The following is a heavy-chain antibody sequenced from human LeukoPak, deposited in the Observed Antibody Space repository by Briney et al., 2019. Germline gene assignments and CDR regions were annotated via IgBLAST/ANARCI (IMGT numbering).Heavy chain of an antibody. CDR1: GFTLSSYA. CDR2: IGATGVST. V-gene: IGHV3-23*01. J-gene: IGHJ4*02. Sequence: GGSLRLSCAASGFTLSSYAMSWVRQAPGKGLEWVSGIGATGVSTFYGDSVKGRFTMSRDNSMNTLYLRMDSLRAEDTAVYYCARDQGGYSAYGHLDYWGQGTLVTVSS. CDR3: ARDQGGYSAYGHLDY. D-gene: IGHD5-12*01.